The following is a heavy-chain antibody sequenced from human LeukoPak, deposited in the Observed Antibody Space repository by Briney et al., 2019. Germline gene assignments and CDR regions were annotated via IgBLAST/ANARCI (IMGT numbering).Heavy chain of an antibody. D-gene: IGHD3-16*02. CDR1: GGTFSSYA. CDR2: IIPIFGTA. CDR3: ARLITFGGVIDSYYSDY. V-gene: IGHV1-69*13. Sequence: ASVKVSCKASGGTFSSYAISWVRQAPGQGLEWMGGIIPIFGTANYAQKFQGRVTITADESTSTAYMELSSLRSEDTAVYYCARLITFGGVIDSYYSDYWGQGTLVTVSS. J-gene: IGHJ4*02.